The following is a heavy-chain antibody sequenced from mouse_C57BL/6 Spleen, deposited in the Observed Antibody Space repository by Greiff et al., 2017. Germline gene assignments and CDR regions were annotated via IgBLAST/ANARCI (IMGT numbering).Heavy chain of an antibody. Sequence: QVQLQQPGAELVMPGASVKLSCKASGYTFTSYWMHWVKQRPGQGLEWIGEIDPSDSYPNYNQKFKGKSTLTVDKSSSTAYMQLSSLTSEDSAVYYCARSLYDYDAYWGQGTTLTVSS. V-gene: IGHV1-69*01. CDR3: ARSLYDYDAY. J-gene: IGHJ2*01. D-gene: IGHD2-4*01. CDR1: GYTFTSYW. CDR2: IDPSDSYP.